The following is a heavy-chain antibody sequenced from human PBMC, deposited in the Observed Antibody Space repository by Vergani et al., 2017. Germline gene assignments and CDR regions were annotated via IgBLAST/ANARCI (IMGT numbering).Heavy chain of an antibody. Sequence: QVQLPQWGAGLLKPSETLSLTCAVYGGSFSGYYWSWIRQPPGKGLEWIGEINHSGSTNYNPSLKSRVTISVDTSKNQFSLKLSSVTAADTAVYYCARGGVVVLPLYFDYWGQGTLVTVSS. CDR3: ARGGVVVLPLYFDY. D-gene: IGHD3-22*01. J-gene: IGHJ4*02. CDR2: INHSGST. V-gene: IGHV4-34*01. CDR1: GGSFSGYY.